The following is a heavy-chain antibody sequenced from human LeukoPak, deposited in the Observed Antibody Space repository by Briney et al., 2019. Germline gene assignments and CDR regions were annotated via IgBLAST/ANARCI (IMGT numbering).Heavy chain of an antibody. D-gene: IGHD5-12*01. J-gene: IGHJ4*02. V-gene: IGHV1-2*02. Sequence: GASVKVSCKASGYFFTTYYMHWVRQAPGQGLEWMGWINPNSGGTNYAQKFQGRVTMTRDTSISTAYMELSRLRSDDTAVYYCARAGIVATITGGYWGQGTLVTVSS. CDR1: GYFFTTYY. CDR2: INPNSGGT. CDR3: ARAGIVATITGGY.